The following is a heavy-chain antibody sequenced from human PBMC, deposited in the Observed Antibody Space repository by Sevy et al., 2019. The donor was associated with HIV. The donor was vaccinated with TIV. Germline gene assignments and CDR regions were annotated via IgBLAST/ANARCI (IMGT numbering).Heavy chain of an antibody. D-gene: IGHD3-3*01. Sequence: GGSLRLSCAASGFTFYSYAMHWVRQAPGKGLEWVAIISSDRNNKYFADSVKGRFTISRDNSKNTLYLQVHSLRAEETAVYYCARDQRGRYDFPGDYYYGMDVWGQGTTVTVSS. CDR1: GFTFYSYA. V-gene: IGHV3-30*04. CDR3: ARDQRGRYDFPGDYYYGMDV. CDR2: ISSDRNNK. J-gene: IGHJ6*02.